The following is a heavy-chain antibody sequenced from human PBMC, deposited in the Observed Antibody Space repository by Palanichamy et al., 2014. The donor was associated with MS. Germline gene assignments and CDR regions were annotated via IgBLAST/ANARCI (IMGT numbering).Heavy chain of an antibody. CDR2: ISGSGDST. J-gene: IGHJ3*02. D-gene: IGHD3-22*01. CDR3: AKYGVSIGYYWGAFDI. CDR1: GFTFSSNA. V-gene: IGHV3-23*01. Sequence: EVQLLESGGGLVQPGGSLRLSCAASGFTFSSNAMSWVRQAPGKGLEWVSGISGSGDSTYYADSVKGRFTISRSNSKNTQYLQMNSLRAEDTAVYYCAKYGVSIGYYWGAFDIWGQGTMVTVSS.